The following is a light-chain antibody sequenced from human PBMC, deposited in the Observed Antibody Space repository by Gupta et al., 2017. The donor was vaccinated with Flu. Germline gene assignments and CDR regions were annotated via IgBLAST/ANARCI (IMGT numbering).Light chain of an antibody. V-gene: IGKV1-39*01. J-gene: IGKJ1*01. CDR1: QTITNL. CDR3: QQSYSTPS. CDR2: S. Sequence: ASVVDRVTITCPASQTITNLLNWYQKKPGKAPKLLISSSLQSGVPSRFSGSGSGTDFTLTISSLQPEDFATYYCQQSYSTPSFGQGTKVEIK.